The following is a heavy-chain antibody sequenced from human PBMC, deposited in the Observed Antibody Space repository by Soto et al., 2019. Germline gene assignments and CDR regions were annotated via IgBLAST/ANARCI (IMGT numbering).Heavy chain of an antibody. CDR2: IYPGDSDT. CDR3: ARHSDFWSAYYPSYFDS. CDR1: GYSFTSYW. J-gene: IGHJ4*02. V-gene: IGHV5-51*01. Sequence: GESLKISCKGSGYSFTSYWIGWVRQMPGKGLEWMGIIYPGDSDTRYSPSFQGQVTISVDKSISTAYLQWSSLKASDTAMYYCARHSDFWSAYYPSYFDSWGQGTLVTVYS. D-gene: IGHD3-3*01.